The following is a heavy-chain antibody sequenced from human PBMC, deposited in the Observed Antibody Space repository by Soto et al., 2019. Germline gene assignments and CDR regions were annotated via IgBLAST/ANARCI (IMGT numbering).Heavy chain of an antibody. CDR1: GFTFSSYG. D-gene: IGHD5-12*01. Sequence: GGSLRLSCAASGFTFSSYGMHWVRQAPGKGLEWVAVIWYDRGNKYYADSVKGRFTISRDNAKNSLYLQMNSLRAEDTALYYCAKDRRGIVATAFDIWGQGTMVTVSS. J-gene: IGHJ3*02. CDR3: AKDRRGIVATAFDI. CDR2: IWYDRGNK. V-gene: IGHV3-30*02.